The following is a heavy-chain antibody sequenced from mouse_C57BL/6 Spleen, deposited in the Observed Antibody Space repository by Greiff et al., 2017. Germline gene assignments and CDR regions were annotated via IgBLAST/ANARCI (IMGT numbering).Heavy chain of an antibody. CDR1: GYTFTSYW. D-gene: IGHD2-5*01. V-gene: IGHV1-50*01. J-gene: IGHJ1*03. CDR3: ARIGDYSNLRYWYFDV. Sequence: QVQLQQPGAELVKPGASVKLSCKASGYTFTSYWMQWVKQRPGQGLEWIGEIDPSDSYTNYNQKFKGKATLTVDTSSSTAYMQLSSLTSEDSAVYYCARIGDYSNLRYWYFDVWGTGTTVTVSS. CDR2: IDPSDSYT.